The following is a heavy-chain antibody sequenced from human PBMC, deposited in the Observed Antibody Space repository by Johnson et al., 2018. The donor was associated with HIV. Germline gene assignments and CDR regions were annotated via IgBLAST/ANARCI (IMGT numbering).Heavy chain of an antibody. CDR3: AREGLKQLERGDGDAFDI. CDR1: GFTFSSYG. J-gene: IGHJ3*02. D-gene: IGHD6-6*01. V-gene: IGHV3-30*02. CDR2: IRYDGSNK. Sequence: VQLVESGGGVVQPGGSLRLSCVASGFTFSSYGIHWVRQAPGKGLEWVAFIRYDGSNKSYADSVKGRFTIFRYNSKNSLFLQMNSLRAEDTALYYCAREGLKQLERGDGDAFDIWGQGTMVTVSS.